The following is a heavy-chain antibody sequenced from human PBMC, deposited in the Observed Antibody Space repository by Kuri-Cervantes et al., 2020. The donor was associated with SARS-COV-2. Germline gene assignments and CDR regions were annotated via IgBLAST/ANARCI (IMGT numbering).Heavy chain of an antibody. CDR2: IYTSGST. J-gene: IGHJ4*02. Sequence: SETLSLTCTVSGGSISSYYWSWIRQPAGKGLEWIGRIYTSGSTNYNPSLKSRVTMSVDTSKNQFSLKLSSVTAADTAVYYCASSGYDYVWGSYRYRGYRNDYWGQGTLVTVSS. CDR1: GGSISSYY. V-gene: IGHV4-4*07. D-gene: IGHD3-16*02. CDR3: ASSGYDYVWGSYRYRGYRNDY.